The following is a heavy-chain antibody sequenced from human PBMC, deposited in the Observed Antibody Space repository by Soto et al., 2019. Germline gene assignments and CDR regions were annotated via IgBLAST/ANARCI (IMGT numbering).Heavy chain of an antibody. V-gene: IGHV3-72*01. Sequence: EVQLVESGGGLVQPGGSLRLSCAGSGFTLSDHYIDWVRQAPGKGLEWVGRSRDKAQGYSTAYAASVKGRFTTSRDESKNSVYLQMNSLKTEDTAVYYCVIDISESGVGELDHWGQGTQVTVSS. CDR1: GFTLSDHY. D-gene: IGHD3-3*01. CDR3: VIDISESGVGELDH. J-gene: IGHJ4*02. CDR2: SRDKAQGYST.